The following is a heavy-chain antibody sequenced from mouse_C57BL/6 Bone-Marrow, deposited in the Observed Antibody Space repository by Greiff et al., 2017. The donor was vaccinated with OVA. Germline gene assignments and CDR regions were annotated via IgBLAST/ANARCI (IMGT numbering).Heavy chain of an antibody. V-gene: IGHV14-2*01. CDR2: IDPEDGET. CDR1: GFNIKDYY. Sequence: DVKLVEPGAELVKPGASVKLSCTASGFNIKDYYMHWVKQRTEQGLEWIGRIDPEDGETKYAPKFQGKATITADTSSNTAYLQLSSLTSEDTAVYYCARDYVSSPAWFAYWGQGTLVTVSA. CDR3: ARDYVSSPAWFAY. J-gene: IGHJ3*01. D-gene: IGHD1-1*01.